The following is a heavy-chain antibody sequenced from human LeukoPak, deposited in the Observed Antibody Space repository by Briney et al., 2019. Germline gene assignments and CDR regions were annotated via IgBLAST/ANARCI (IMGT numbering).Heavy chain of an antibody. D-gene: IGHD3-16*01. V-gene: IGHV1-46*01. J-gene: IGHJ4*02. Sequence: ASVKVSCKASGYTFTSYGISWVRQAPGQGLEWMGIINPSGGSTSYAQKFQGRVTMTRDTSTSTVYMELSSLRSEDTAVYYCARVGEWLGPFDYWGQGTLVTVSS. CDR3: ARVGEWLGPFDY. CDR1: GYTFTSYG. CDR2: INPSGGST.